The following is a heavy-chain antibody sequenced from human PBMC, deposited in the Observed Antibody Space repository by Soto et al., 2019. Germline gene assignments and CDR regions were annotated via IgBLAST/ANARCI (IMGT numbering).Heavy chain of an antibody. J-gene: IGHJ4*02. CDR2: IGGTGRST. CDR1: GFTFSSYA. CDR3: AKLWFGESSHFDS. V-gene: IGHV3-23*01. Sequence: EGQLLESGGGWEQPGGSLRLSCGASGFTFSSYAMSWVRQAPGKGLEWVSGIGGTGRSTYYAESVRGRFTISRDNSKNTLYLLMNSLRAEDEAVYYGAKLWFGESSHFDSWGQGSLVTVSS. D-gene: IGHD3-10*01.